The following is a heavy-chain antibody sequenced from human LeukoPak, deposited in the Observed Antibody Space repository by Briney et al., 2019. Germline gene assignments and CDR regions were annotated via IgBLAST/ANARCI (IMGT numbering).Heavy chain of an antibody. Sequence: SETLSLTCTVSGASISSSSYYWGWVRQPPGRGVECIATIHYSGSTYHNPSLKSRVTMSVDTSKNQFSLKLSSVTAAYTAIYYCARHPSGSSFDYWGQGTLVTVSS. CDR1: GASISSSSYY. CDR3: ARHPSGSSFDY. CDR2: IHYSGST. V-gene: IGHV4-39*01. D-gene: IGHD3-22*01. J-gene: IGHJ4*02.